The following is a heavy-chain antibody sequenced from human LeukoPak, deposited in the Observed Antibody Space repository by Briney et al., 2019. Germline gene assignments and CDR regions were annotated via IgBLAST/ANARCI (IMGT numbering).Heavy chain of an antibody. CDR3: ARAAGQWLAHGFDP. V-gene: IGHV3-13*04. CDR1: GFTFSSYD. Sequence: GGSLRLSCAASGFTFSSYDMHWVRQATGKGLEWVSAIGTASDTYYPGSVKGRFTISRENAKNSLYLQMNSLRAEDTAVYYCARAAGQWLAHGFDPWGQGTLVTVSS. D-gene: IGHD6-19*01. J-gene: IGHJ5*02. CDR2: IGTASDT.